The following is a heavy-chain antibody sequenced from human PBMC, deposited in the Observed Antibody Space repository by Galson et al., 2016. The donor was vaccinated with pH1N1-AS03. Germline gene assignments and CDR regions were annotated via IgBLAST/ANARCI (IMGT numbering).Heavy chain of an antibody. Sequence: SETMSLTCAVYGGSLSGYYWTWIRQPLGKGLQWIGESNHRGSTRGITTYNPSLKSRVTISVDTSKNQFSLRLNSVTAADTAVYFGARGNDYGSGTFYRSFGMDVWGQGTTVAVSS. CDR3: ARGNDYGSGTFYRSFGMDV. V-gene: IGHV4-34*01. CDR1: GGSLSGYY. D-gene: IGHD3-10*01. J-gene: IGHJ6*02. CDR2: SNHRGST.